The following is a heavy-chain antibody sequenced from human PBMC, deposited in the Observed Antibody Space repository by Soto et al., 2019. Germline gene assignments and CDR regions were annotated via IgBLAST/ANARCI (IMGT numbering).Heavy chain of an antibody. V-gene: IGHV3-30-3*01. CDR2: ISYDGSNK. CDR1: GFTFSSYA. J-gene: IGHJ6*04. CDR3: GRPIIVVVVAPNGRDV. Sequence: QVQLVESGGGVVQPGRSLRLSCAASGFTFSSYAMHWVRQAPGKGLEWVAVISYDGSNKYYADSVKGRFTISRDNSKNTLYLQLSGRGVEDRVVYYGGRPIIVVVVAPNGRDVWGKGTTVTVSS. D-gene: IGHD2-15*01.